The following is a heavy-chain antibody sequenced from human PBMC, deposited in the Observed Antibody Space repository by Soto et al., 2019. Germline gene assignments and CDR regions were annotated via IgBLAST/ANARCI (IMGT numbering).Heavy chain of an antibody. Sequence: QLQLQESGPGLVKPSETLSLTCTVSGGSISSSSYYWGWIRQPPGKGLEWIGNIYYSGSTYYNPSLKRRVTISVDTSKNQFSLKLSSVTAADTAVYYCARQGTTVTSKVDYWGQGTLVTISS. CDR3: ARQGTTVTSKVDY. CDR1: GGSISSSSYY. D-gene: IGHD4-17*01. CDR2: IYYSGST. J-gene: IGHJ4*02. V-gene: IGHV4-39*01.